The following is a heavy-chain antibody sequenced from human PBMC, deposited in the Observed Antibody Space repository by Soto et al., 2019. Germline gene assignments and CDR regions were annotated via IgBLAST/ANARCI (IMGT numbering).Heavy chain of an antibody. J-gene: IGHJ6*02. D-gene: IGHD4-17*01. CDR2: INHSGST. Sequence: PSETLSLTCAVYGGSFSGYYWSWIRQPPGKGLEWIGEINHSGSTNYNPSLKSRVTISVDTSKNQFSLKLSSVTAADTAVYYCAREYGDYVIGYYYYGMDVWGQGTTVTVSS. V-gene: IGHV4-34*01. CDR1: GGSFSGYY. CDR3: AREYGDYVIGYYYYGMDV.